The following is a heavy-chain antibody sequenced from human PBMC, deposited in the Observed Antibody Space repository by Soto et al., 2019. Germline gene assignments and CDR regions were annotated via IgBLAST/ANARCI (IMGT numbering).Heavy chain of an antibody. CDR2: TYYRSKWYN. V-gene: IGHV6-1*01. J-gene: IGHJ6*02. CDR1: GDSVSSNSAA. CDR3: ARSIAAAGQGTYYGMDV. Sequence: SQTLSLTCAISGDSVSSNSAAWNWIRQSPSRGLEWLGRTYYRSKWYNDYAVSVKSRITINPDTSKNQFSLQLNSVTPEDTAVYYCARSIAAAGQGTYYGMDVWGQGTTVTVSS. D-gene: IGHD6-13*01.